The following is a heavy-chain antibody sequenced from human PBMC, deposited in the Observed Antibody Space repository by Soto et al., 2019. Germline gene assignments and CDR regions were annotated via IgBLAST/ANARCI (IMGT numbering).Heavy chain of an antibody. CDR1: GGTFSSYA. CDR2: IIPIFGTA. CDR3: APTPQLLNDYTFGY. J-gene: IGHJ4*02. V-gene: IGHV1-69*13. Sequence: GASVKVSCKASGGTFSSYAISWVRQAPGQGLEWMGGIIPIFGTANYAQKFQGRVTITADESTSTAYMELSSLRSEDTAVYYCAPTPQLLNDYTFGYWGQGTRVTVSS. D-gene: IGHD2-2*01.